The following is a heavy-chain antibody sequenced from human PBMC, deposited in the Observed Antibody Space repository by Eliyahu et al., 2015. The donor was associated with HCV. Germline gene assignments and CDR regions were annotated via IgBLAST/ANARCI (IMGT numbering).Heavy chain of an antibody. CDR3: ARGAVAGNWDAFDI. CDR1: GFTFGXNG. J-gene: IGHJ3*02. V-gene: IGHV3-33*01. Sequence: QVQLVESGGGVVQPGRSLRLSCAASGFTFGXNGMHWVRQAPGKGXEWVAVIWYDGSNKYYADSVKGRFTISRDNSKNTLYLQMNSLRAEDTAVYYCARGAVAGNWDAFDIWGQGTMVTVSS. D-gene: IGHD6-19*01. CDR2: IWYDGSNK.